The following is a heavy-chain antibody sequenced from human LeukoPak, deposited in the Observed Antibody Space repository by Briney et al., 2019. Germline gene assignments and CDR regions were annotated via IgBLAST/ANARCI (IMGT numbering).Heavy chain of an antibody. CDR1: GFTFSSYA. CDR3: ARDYYDSSGYPGYYYYGMDV. V-gene: IGHV3-30-3*01. J-gene: IGHJ6*02. CDR2: VSYDGSNK. D-gene: IGHD3-22*01. Sequence: PGRSLRLSCAASGFTFSSYAMHWVRQAPGKGLEWVAVVSYDGSNKYYADSVKGRFTISRDNSKNTLYLQMNSLRAEDTAVYYCARDYYDSSGYPGYYYYGMDVWGQGTTVTVSS.